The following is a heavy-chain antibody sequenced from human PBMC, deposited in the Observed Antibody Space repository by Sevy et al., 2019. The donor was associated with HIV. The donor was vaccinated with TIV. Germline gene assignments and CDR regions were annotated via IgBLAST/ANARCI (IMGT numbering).Heavy chain of an antibody. Sequence: GGSLRLSCAASGFSFSGYAIHWVRQAPGKGLEWVAVISYDGSNKYYADSVKGRFTISRDNSKNTLYLQMNSLRAEDTAVYYCARDPVNCSGGSCRSYFDYWGQGTLVTVSS. CDR1: GFSFSGYA. CDR2: ISYDGSNK. J-gene: IGHJ4*02. V-gene: IGHV3-30-3*01. D-gene: IGHD2-15*01. CDR3: ARDPVNCSGGSCRSYFDY.